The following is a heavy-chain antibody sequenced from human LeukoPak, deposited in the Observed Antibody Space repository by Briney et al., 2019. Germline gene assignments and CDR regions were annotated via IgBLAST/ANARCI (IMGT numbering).Heavy chain of an antibody. CDR1: GGSISSYY. D-gene: IGHD6-19*01. J-gene: IGHJ6*03. V-gene: IGHV4-59*01. CDR3: ARGHQWLGWYYYYYMDV. CDR2: IYYSGST. Sequence: SETLSLTCTVSGGSISSYYWSWIRQPPGKGLEWIGYIYYSGSTNYNPSLKSRVTISVDTSKNQFSLKLSSVTAADTAVYYCARGHQWLGWYYYYYMDVWGKGTTVTVSS.